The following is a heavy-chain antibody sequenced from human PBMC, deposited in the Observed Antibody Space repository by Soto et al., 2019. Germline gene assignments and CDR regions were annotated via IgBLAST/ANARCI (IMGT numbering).Heavy chain of an antibody. CDR3: ASNPTGDWFDP. V-gene: IGHV4-30-2*01. J-gene: IGHJ5*02. CDR1: GGSISSGGYS. D-gene: IGHD4-17*01. Sequence: SETLSLTCAVSGGSISSGGYSWSWIRQPPGKGLEWIGYIYHSGSTYYNPSLKSRVTISVDRSKNQFSLKLSSVTAADTAVYYCASNPTGDWFDPWGKGTLVTVSS. CDR2: IYHSGST.